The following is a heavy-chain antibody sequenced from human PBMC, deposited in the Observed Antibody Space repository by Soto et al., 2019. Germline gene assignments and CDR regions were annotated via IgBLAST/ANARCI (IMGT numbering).Heavy chain of an antibody. V-gene: IGHV3-23*01. Sequence: PGGSLRLSCAASGFTFSTYAMAWVRQAPGKGLEWVSGVSASGLNTDYADPVKGRFYISRDNSKNTVSLHMNSLKTDDTAVYSCVRVSHTSGWSFDYWGQGTLVTVS. CDR1: GFTFSTYA. CDR2: VSASGLNT. J-gene: IGHJ4*02. D-gene: IGHD6-19*01. CDR3: VRVSHTSGWSFDY.